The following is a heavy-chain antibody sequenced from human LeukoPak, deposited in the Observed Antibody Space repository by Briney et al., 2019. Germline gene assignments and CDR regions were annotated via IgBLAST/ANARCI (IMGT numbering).Heavy chain of an antibody. CDR1: GDGVSSPSAA. J-gene: IGHJ4*02. D-gene: IGHD2-21*02. CDR2: TYYRFKWHY. CDR3: SREVAYCGDDCYSAEFDY. V-gene: IGHV6-1*01. Sequence: SQTLSLTCAISGDGVSSPSAAWNWLRQSPSGGLEWLGRTYYRFKWHYGYRGSVRSRISINPETSKNQFSLHLNSVTPEDTAVYYCSREVAYCGDDCYSAEFDYWGQGILVTVSS.